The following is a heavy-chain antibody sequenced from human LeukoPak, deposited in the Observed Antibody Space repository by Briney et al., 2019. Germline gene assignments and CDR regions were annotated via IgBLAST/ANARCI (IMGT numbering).Heavy chain of an antibody. V-gene: IGHV1-2*02. CDR3: ARRSKNSGSYFG. D-gene: IGHD1-26*01. J-gene: IGHJ4*02. Sequence: GASVKVSCKASGYTFTGYYMHWVRQAPGQGLEWMGWINPSSGGTNYAQKFQGRVTMTRDTSISTAYMELSRLRSDDTAVYYCARRSKNSGSYFGWGQGTLVTVSS. CDR2: INPSSGGT. CDR1: GYTFTGYY.